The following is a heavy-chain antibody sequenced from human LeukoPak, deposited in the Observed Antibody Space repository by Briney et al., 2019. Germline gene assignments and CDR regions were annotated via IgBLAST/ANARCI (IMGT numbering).Heavy chain of an antibody. CDR3: ARDLTHYFDY. J-gene: IGHJ4*02. Sequence: GGSLRLSCAASGFTFSSYGIHWVRQAPGKGLEWAAVIWYDGSNKYYADSVKGRFTISRDNSKNTMYLQMNSLRVEDTAVYYCARDLTHYFDYWGQGTLVTVSS. V-gene: IGHV3-33*01. CDR2: IWYDGSNK. CDR1: GFTFSSYG.